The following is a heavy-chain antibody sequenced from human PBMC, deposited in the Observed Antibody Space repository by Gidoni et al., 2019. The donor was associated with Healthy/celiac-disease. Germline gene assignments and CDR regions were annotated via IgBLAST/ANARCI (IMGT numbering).Heavy chain of an antibody. V-gene: IGHV1-18*01. D-gene: IGHD6-13*01. CDR2: INAYNGNT. CDR1: GYTFTSYG. Sequence: QVQLWQSGAEVKKPGASVRVSCKASGYTFTSYGISWGRQAPGQGLEWMGWINAYNGNTNYAQKLQGRVTMTTDTSTSTAYMELRSLSSDDTAVYYCARVQLGKYSSREIAYWGQGTLVTVSS. CDR3: ARVQLGKYSSREIAY. J-gene: IGHJ4*02.